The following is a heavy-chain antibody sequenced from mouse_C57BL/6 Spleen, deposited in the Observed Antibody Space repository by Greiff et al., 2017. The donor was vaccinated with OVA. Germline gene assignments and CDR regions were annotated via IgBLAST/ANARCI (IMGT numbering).Heavy chain of an antibody. D-gene: IGHD2-2*01. CDR2: INPSSGYT. CDR3: ARSEIYYGYDLDY. Sequence: VQLQQSGAELAKPGASVKLSCKASGYTFTSYWMHWVKQRPGQGLEWIGYINPSSGYTKYNQKFKDKATLTADKSSSTAYMQLRSLTYEDSAAYYCARSEIYYGYDLDYWGQGTTLTVSS. J-gene: IGHJ2*01. V-gene: IGHV1-7*01. CDR1: GYTFTSYW.